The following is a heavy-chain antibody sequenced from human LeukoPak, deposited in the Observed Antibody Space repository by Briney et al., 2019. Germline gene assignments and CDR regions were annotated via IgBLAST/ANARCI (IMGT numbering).Heavy chain of an antibody. CDR2: ISYDGSNK. CDR1: GFTFSSYG. CDR3: AKGGPAVYYYGMDV. V-gene: IGHV3-30*18. J-gene: IGHJ6*02. Sequence: GGSLRLSCAASGFTFSSYGMHWVRQAPGKGLEWVAVISYDGSNKYYADSVKGRFTISRDNSKNTLYLQMNSLRAEDTAVYYCAKGGPAVYYYGMDVWGQGTTVTVSS.